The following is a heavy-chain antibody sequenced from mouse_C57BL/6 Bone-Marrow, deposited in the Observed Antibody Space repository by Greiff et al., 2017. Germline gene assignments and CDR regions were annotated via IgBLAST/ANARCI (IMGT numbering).Heavy chain of an antibody. J-gene: IGHJ2*01. D-gene: IGHD1-1*01. CDR1: GYTFTSYW. CDR3: ARGDYYGRVFDY. Sequence: QVQLQQPGAELVKPGASVKLSCKASGYTFTSYWMHWVKQRPGQGLEWIGMIHPNSGSTNYNEKFKSKATLTVDKSSSTAYMQLSSLTSEDSAVYYCARGDYYGRVFDYWGQGTTLTVSS. V-gene: IGHV1-64*01. CDR2: IHPNSGST.